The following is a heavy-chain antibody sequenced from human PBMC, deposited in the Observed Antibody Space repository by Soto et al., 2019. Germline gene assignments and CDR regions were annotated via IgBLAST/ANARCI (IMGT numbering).Heavy chain of an antibody. J-gene: IGHJ6*02. V-gene: IGHV4-4*07. Sequence: PSETLSLTCSVSGGSISSYYWSWIRQPAGKGLEWIGRIYTSGSTNYNPSPKSRVTMSVDTSKNQFSLKLSSVTAADTAVYYCARDGLPYYYDSRYGMDVWGQGTTVTVSS. D-gene: IGHD3-22*01. CDR3: ARDGLPYYYDSRYGMDV. CDR1: GGSISSYY. CDR2: IYTSGST.